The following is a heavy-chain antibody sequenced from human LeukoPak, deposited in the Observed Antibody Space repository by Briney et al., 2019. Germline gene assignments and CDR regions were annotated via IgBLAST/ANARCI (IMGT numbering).Heavy chain of an antibody. D-gene: IGHD4-17*01. V-gene: IGHV4-31*03. Sequence: SETLSLTCTVSGDSISSGTYYWSWNRQHPGEGLEWIGYIFYSGSTYYNPSLKSRVTISVDTSKNQFSLKLSSVTAADTAVYYCARYSGDYKGNYFDYWGQGTLVTVSS. CDR2: IFYSGST. CDR3: ARYSGDYKGNYFDY. CDR1: GDSISSGTYY. J-gene: IGHJ4*02.